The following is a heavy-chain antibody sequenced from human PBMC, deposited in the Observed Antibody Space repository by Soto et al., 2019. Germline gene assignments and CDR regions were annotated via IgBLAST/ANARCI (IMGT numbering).Heavy chain of an antibody. V-gene: IGHV4-4*07. CDR1: GGSISSYY. CDR2: IYTSGST. J-gene: IGHJ5*02. D-gene: IGHD2-2*02. Sequence: SETLSLTCTVSGGSISSYYWSWIRQPAGKGLEWIGRIYTSGSTNYNPSLKSRVTMSVDTSKNQFSLKLSSVTAADTAVYYCARDRGRYCSSTSCYTPPNWFDPWGQGTLVTVS. CDR3: ARDRGRYCSSTSCYTPPNWFDP.